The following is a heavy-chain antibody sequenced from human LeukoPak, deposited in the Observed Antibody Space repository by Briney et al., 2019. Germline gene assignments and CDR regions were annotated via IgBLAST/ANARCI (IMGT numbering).Heavy chain of an antibody. Sequence: GGSLRLSCAGSGFTFSSYSMNWVRQAPGKGLEWVSSISSGRTYIYYADSVKGRFTISRDNAQNSLYLQMNSLRAEDTAVYYCVRSKITSQYGWFDPWGQGTLVTVSS. J-gene: IGHJ5*02. CDR1: GFTFSSYS. CDR2: ISSGRTYI. CDR3: VRSKITSQYGWFDP. V-gene: IGHV3-21*01. D-gene: IGHD2-2*01.